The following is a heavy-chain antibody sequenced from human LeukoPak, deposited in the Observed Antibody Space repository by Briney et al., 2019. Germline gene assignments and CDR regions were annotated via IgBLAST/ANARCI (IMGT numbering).Heavy chain of an antibody. V-gene: IGHV3-33*08. CDR3: AREGPRGNSQFDY. CDR2: IWYDGSNK. D-gene: IGHD2/OR15-2a*01. Sequence: GGSLRLSCAASGFIFSTYAMNWVRQAPGKGLEWVALIWYDGSNKYYTDSVKGRLTISRDNSKDTLFLQMNSLRAEDTAVYYCAREGPRGNSQFDYWGQGTLVTVSS. J-gene: IGHJ4*02. CDR1: GFIFSTYA.